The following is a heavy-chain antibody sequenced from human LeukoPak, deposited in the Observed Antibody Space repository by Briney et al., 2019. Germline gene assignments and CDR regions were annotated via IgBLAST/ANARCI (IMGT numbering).Heavy chain of an antibody. CDR3: AKLKRWQPQRYFLEY. V-gene: IGHV3-23*01. CDR2: FSGASST. CDR1: GFTFTSYA. Sequence: PGGSLRLSCAASGFTFTSYAMRWVRQAPGKGLEWVSTFSGASSTSYADAVKGRVTISRDNSKNILYLQMNSLRAEDTAVYYCAKLKRWQPQRYFLEYWGQGALVTVAS. J-gene: IGHJ4*02. D-gene: IGHD2-15*01.